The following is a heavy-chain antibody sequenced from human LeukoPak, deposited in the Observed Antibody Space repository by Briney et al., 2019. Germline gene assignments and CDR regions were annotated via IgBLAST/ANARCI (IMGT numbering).Heavy chain of an antibody. CDR3: TREGPTATSIDY. V-gene: IGHV4-59*01. Sequence: SETLSLTCTVSGGSISSYYWSWIRQQPGKGLVWLGYIYYSGNTNYNPSLKSRITISLDTSRNQFSLKLSSVTAADTAIYYCTREGPTATSIDYWGQGTLVTVSS. CDR1: GGSISSYY. CDR2: IYYSGNT. J-gene: IGHJ4*02. D-gene: IGHD2-21*02.